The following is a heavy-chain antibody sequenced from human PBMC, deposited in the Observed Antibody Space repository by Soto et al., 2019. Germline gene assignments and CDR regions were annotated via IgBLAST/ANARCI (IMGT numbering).Heavy chain of an antibody. J-gene: IGHJ4*02. CDR2: ISDYDGYT. D-gene: IGHD2-15*01. V-gene: IGHV1-18*04. Sequence: QVQLVQSGAEVKKPGASVKVSCKASSHTFISYGINWVRQAPGQGLEWMGWISDYDGYTTYAQKLQGRVTMTTDTSTSTVYMELMSLKSDDTAVYYCSTPVLDYWGQGTLVTVSS. CDR1: SHTFISYG. CDR3: STPVLDY.